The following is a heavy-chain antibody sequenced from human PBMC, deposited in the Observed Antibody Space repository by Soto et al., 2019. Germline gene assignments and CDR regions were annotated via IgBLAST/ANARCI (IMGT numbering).Heavy chain of an antibody. CDR2: ISSNGGST. J-gene: IGHJ6*02. Sequence: GGSLRLSCAASGFTFSSYAMHWVRQAPGKGLEYVSAISSNGGSTYYADSVKGRFTISRDNSKNTLYLQMGSLRAEDMAVYYCARGIAADYGMDVCGQGPTVTVSS. D-gene: IGHD6-13*01. CDR1: GFTFSSYA. CDR3: ARGIAADYGMDV. V-gene: IGHV3-64*02.